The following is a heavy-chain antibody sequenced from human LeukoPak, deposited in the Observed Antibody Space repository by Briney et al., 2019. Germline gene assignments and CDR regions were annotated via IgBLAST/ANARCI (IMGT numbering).Heavy chain of an antibody. J-gene: IGHJ4*01. V-gene: IGHV3-66*01. Sequence: ASVKLSCKASGYTFTKYAIHWVRQAPGKGLEWVSILYSHGPTYYSDSVRGRCTISRDTSRNTVYLQMNSLRAEDTAVYYCARVMETSRALDYWGHGPLVTVSS. CDR2: LYSHGPT. D-gene: IGHD2-8*01. CDR1: GYTFTKYA. CDR3: ARVMETSRALDY.